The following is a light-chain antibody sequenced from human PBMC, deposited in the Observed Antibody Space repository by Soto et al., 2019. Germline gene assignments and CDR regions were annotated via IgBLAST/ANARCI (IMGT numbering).Light chain of an antibody. Sequence: QSVLTQPPSASGTPGQRVTISCSGSSSNIGVNFVYWYQQLPGTAPKLLIYKDDQRPSGVPDRFSASKSGISASLAISGLRSEAEGQYYCAAWDDSLSGWVFGGGTKLTVL. CDR1: SSNIGVNF. V-gene: IGLV1-47*01. J-gene: IGLJ3*02. CDR3: AAWDDSLSGWV. CDR2: KDD.